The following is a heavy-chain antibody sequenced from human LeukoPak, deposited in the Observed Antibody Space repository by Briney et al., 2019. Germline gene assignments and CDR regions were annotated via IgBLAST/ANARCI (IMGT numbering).Heavy chain of an antibody. CDR3: ARAHSSSWYGTDAFDI. J-gene: IGHJ3*02. D-gene: IGHD6-13*01. Sequence: SETLSLTCTVSGGSISSSSYYWGWIHQPPGKGLEWIGSIHYSGSTYYNPSLKSRVTISVDTSKNQFSLKLSSVTAADTAVYYCARAHSSSWYGTDAFDIWGQGTMVTVSS. CDR2: IHYSGST. CDR1: GGSISSSSYY. V-gene: IGHV4-39*01.